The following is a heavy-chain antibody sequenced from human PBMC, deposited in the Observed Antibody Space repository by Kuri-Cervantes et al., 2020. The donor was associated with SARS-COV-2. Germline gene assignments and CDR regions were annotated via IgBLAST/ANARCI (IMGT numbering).Heavy chain of an antibody. CDR2: ISSDGSNK. Sequence: GGSLRLSCAASGFTFSNYAMHWVRQAPGKGLEWVAVISSDGSNKYYADYVKGRFTISRDNSKNTLYLQMDSLRADDTAVYYCAGETYYYDSSGEVKDYWGQGTLVTVSS. CDR1: GFTFSNYA. J-gene: IGHJ4*02. V-gene: IGHV3-30-3*01. D-gene: IGHD3-22*01. CDR3: AGETYYYDSSGEVKDY.